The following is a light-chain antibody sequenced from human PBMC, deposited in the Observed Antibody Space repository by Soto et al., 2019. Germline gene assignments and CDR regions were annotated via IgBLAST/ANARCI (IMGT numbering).Light chain of an antibody. Sequence: QSVLAQPASVSGSPGQSITISCTGTSSDVGRYNYVSWFQQHPGKAPKLLIYDVSNWPSGVSGRFSGSKSGNTASLTISGLQAEDEADYYCSSFTTSSTFVFGNGTKVTVL. J-gene: IGLJ1*01. CDR3: SSFTTSSTFV. CDR2: DVS. CDR1: SSDVGRYNY. V-gene: IGLV2-14*01.